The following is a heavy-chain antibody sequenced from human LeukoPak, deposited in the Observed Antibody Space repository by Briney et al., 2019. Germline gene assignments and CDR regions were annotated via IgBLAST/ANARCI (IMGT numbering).Heavy chain of an antibody. D-gene: IGHD3-3*01. V-gene: IGHV3-23*01. Sequence: QSGGSLRLSCAASGFTFSSYVMNWVRQAPGKGLEWVSVISGGGGSTYYADSVKGRFTISRDNSKNTVYLQMNSLRADDTAVYYCAKWSGNRPLYYFDYWGQGTLVTVSS. J-gene: IGHJ4*02. CDR2: ISGGGGST. CDR1: GFTFSSYV. CDR3: AKWSGNRPLYYFDY.